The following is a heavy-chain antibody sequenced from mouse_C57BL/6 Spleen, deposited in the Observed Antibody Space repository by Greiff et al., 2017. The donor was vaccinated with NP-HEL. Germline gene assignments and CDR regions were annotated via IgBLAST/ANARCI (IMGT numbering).Heavy chain of an antibody. CDR2: IYPGDGDT. CDR3: ARPPYDYGGFDY. V-gene: IGHV1-80*01. D-gene: IGHD2-4*01. Sequence: VQLQQSGAELVKPGASVKISCKASGYAFSSYWMNWVKQRPGKGLEWIGQIYPGDGDTNYNGKLKGKATLTADKSSSTAYMQLSSLTSEDSAVYFCARPPYDYGGFDYWGQGTTLTVSS. CDR1: GYAFSSYW. J-gene: IGHJ2*01.